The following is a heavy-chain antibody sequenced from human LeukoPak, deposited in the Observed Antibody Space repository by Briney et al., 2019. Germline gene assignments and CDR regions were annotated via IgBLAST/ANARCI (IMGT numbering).Heavy chain of an antibody. Sequence: PGGSLRPSCSASGFTFSKYAMHLVRQAPGKGREYVYASTSFRGRSFYADAVKRRFTISRNNTKNTLCLQMTSRRPEDTAVYCCAKRDGYDYDYWGQGTLVTVSS. D-gene: IGHD5-24*01. CDR2: STSFRGRS. CDR3: AKRDGYDYDY. J-gene: IGHJ4*02. CDR1: GFTFSKYA. V-gene: IGHV3-64D*06.